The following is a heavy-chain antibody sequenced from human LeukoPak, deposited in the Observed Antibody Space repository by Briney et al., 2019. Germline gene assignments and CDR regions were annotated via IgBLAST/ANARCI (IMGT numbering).Heavy chain of an antibody. V-gene: IGHV3-30*19. D-gene: IGHD3-10*01. Sequence: PGGSLRLSCAASGFTFSSYGMHWVRQAPGKGLEWVAVISYDGSNKYYADSVKGRSTISRDNSKNTLYLQMNSLRAEDTAVYYCARDFRLYDSGMGLDYWGQGTLVTVSS. CDR3: ARDFRLYDSGMGLDY. CDR1: GFTFSSYG. CDR2: ISYDGSNK. J-gene: IGHJ4*02.